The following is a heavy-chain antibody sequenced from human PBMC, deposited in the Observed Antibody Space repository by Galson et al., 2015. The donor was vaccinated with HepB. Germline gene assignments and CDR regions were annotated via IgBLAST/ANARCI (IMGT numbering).Heavy chain of an antibody. CDR1: GFTVSSNY. V-gene: IGHV3-53*01. J-gene: IGHJ4*02. CDR2: IYSGGST. D-gene: IGHD4-17*01. Sequence: CAASGFTVSSNYMSWVRQAPGKGLEWVSLIYSGGSTYYADSVKGRFTISRDNSKNTLYLQMNSLRAEDTAVYYCAGSDYGLDYWGQGTLVTVSS. CDR3: AGSDYGLDY.